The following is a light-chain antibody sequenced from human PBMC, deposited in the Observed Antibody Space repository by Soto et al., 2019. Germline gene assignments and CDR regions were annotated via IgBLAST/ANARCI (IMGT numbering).Light chain of an antibody. CDR1: QSVSSSY. CDR3: QQYGSSPPWT. Sequence: EIVLTQSPGTLSLSPGERATLSCRASQSVSSSYLAWYQQKPGQAPRLLIYGASSRATGIPDRFSGSGSGTDFTLTISRLEPEDFAGYNCQQYGSSPPWTFGQGTKVEIK. J-gene: IGKJ1*01. CDR2: GAS. V-gene: IGKV3-20*01.